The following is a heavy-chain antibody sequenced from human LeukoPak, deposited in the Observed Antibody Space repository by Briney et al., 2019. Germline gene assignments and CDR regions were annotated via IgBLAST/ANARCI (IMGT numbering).Heavy chain of an antibody. V-gene: IGHV3-23*01. CDR3: AARRIVGATARYYYYYMDV. CDR2: ISGSGGST. CDR1: GFTFSSYA. Sequence: GGSLRLSCAASGFTFSSYAMSWVRQAPGKGLEWVSAISGSGGSTYYADSVKGRFTISRDNSKNTLYLQMNSLRAEDTAAYYCAARRIVGATARYYYYYMDVWGKGTTVTVSS. D-gene: IGHD1-26*01. J-gene: IGHJ6*03.